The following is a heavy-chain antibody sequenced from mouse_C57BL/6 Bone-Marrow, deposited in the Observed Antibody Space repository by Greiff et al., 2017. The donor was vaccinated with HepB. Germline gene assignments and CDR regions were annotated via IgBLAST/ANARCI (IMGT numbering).Heavy chain of an antibody. CDR1: GFTFSDYG. CDR2: ISSGSSTI. V-gene: IGHV5-17*01. CDR3: ARPITTVVATRDYAMDY. D-gene: IGHD1-1*01. Sequence: EVQLVESGGGLVKPGGSLKLSCAASGFTFSDYGMHWVRQAPEKGLEWVAYISSGSSTIYYADTVKGRFTISRDNAKNTLFLQMTSLRSEDTAMYYCARPITTVVATRDYAMDYWGQGTSVTVSS. J-gene: IGHJ4*01.